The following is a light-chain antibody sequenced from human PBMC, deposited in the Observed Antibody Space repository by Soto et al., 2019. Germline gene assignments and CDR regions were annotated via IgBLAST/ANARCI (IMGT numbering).Light chain of an antibody. CDR3: QHYTSYSEA. CDR1: QTIIGW. V-gene: IGKV1-5*03. Sequence: DMQITQSPKSRSETVGERVAITCLACQTIIGWLASYQQIPGKAPTLLIYKASTLKSGVPSRFSGSGSGTEFTLTISILQPDDFATYYCQHYTSYSEAFGQGTMVDIK. J-gene: IGKJ1*01. CDR2: KAS.